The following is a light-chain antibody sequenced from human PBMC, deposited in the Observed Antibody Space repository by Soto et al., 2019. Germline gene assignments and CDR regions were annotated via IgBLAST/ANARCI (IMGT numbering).Light chain of an antibody. J-gene: IGKJ3*01. V-gene: IGKV3-20*01. CDR2: GAS. CDR1: QSISKY. CDR3: QQYGTAPFS. Sequence: IMLTQSPCALSSSTGERTTISCRASQSISKYLAWYQQKPGQVPRLLIYGASTRATGTPYRFSGSGSGTDFTLTISRLEPEDFAVYYCQQYGTAPFSFGPGTKVAIK.